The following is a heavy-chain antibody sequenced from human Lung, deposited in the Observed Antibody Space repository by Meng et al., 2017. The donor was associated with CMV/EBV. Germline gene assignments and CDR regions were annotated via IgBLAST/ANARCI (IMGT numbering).Heavy chain of an antibody. V-gene: IGHV3-33*06. CDR2: IWSDGGDK. CDR1: RFNIRNYA. CDR3: AKDSYVVSTKTVDYYYGMDV. Sequence: GGSXRLXCTASRFNIRNYAMHWVRQAPGKGLEWVAVIWSDGGDKYYADSVEGRFTISRDNSKNTLYLQMNSLRAEDTAVYYCAKDSYVVSTKTVDYYYGMDVXGQGXTVTVSS. J-gene: IGHJ6*02. D-gene: IGHD3-10*02.